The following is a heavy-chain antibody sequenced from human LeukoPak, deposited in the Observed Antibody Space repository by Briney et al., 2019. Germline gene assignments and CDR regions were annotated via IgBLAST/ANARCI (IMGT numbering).Heavy chain of an antibody. CDR3: TTDWHKKYCSGGSCYSVNY. CDR1: GFTFSNYA. CDR2: IKSKTDGGTT. V-gene: IGHV3-15*01. Sequence: GRSLRLSCAASGFTFSNYAMHWVRQAPGKGLEWVGRIKSKTDGGTTDYAAPVKGRFTISRDDSKNTLYLQMNSLKTEDTAVYYCTTDWHKKYCSGGSCYSVNYWGQGTLVTVSS. J-gene: IGHJ4*02. D-gene: IGHD2-15*01.